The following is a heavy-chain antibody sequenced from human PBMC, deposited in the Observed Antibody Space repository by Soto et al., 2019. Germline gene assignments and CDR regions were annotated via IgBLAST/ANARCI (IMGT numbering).Heavy chain of an antibody. D-gene: IGHD3-22*01. CDR2: IYYSGST. CDR3: ARSKKRGHSYYASRVSLDAFDI. J-gene: IGHJ3*02. V-gene: IGHV4-59*01. Sequence: PSETLSLTCTVSGGSISSYYWSWIRQPPGKGLEWIGYIYYSGSTNYNPSLKSRITISVDTSKNQFSLKLSSVTAADTAVYYCARSKKRGHSYYASRVSLDAFDIWGQGTMVTVSS. CDR1: GGSISSYY.